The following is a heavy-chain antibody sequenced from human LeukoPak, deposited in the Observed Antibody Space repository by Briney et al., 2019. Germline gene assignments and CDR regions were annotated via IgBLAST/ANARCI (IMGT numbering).Heavy chain of an antibody. J-gene: IGHJ4*02. CDR1: GYTFTSYG. V-gene: IGHV1-18*01. CDR3: ARDGNGPADY. D-gene: IGHD2-8*01. Sequence: ASVKVSRKASGYTFTSYGISWVRQAPGQGLEWMGWISGNNGKTNYAQKFQGRVTMTTDTSTSTVYMELRSLRSDDTAVYYCARDGNGPADYWGQGTLVTVSS. CDR2: ISGNNGKT.